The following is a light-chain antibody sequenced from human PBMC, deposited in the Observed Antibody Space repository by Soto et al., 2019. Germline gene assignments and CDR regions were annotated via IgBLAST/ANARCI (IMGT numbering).Light chain of an antibody. CDR1: QVISTS. CDR2: AAS. J-gene: IGKJ1*01. V-gene: IGKV1-9*01. CDR3: QQYNVYSWT. Sequence: DIQLTQSPSFLSPSIGESVTITCRASQVISTSLAWYQVKPGKAPKLLIYAASTLESGVPSRFSATVSGTEFTLTISSLQPDDFATYYCQQYNVYSWTFGQGTKVDIK.